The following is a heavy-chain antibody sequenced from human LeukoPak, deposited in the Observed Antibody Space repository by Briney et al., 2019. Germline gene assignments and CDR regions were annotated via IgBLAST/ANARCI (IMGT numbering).Heavy chain of an antibody. CDR3: ARVSIAVAGTRSSGYFQH. Sequence: ASVKVSCKASGYTFTSYYMHWLRQAPGQGLEWMGIINPSGGSTSYAQKFQGRATMTRDTSTSTVYMELSSLRSEDTAVYYCARVSIAVAGTRSSGYFQHWGQSTLVTVSS. V-gene: IGHV1-46*01. CDR1: GYTFTSYY. J-gene: IGHJ1*01. CDR2: INPSGGST. D-gene: IGHD6-19*01.